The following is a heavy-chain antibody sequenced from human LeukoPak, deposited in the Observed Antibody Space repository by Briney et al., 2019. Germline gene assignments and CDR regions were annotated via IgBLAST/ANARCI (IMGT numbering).Heavy chain of an antibody. J-gene: IGHJ5*02. CDR3: ASPPPYSSSWYNWFDP. V-gene: IGHV4-39*01. D-gene: IGHD6-13*01. Sequence: SGTLSLTCTVSGGSISSSSYYWGWIRQPPGRGLEWIWSIYYSGGTYYNPSLKSRVIISVDTSKNQLSLKLNSVTAADTAVYYCASPPPYSSSWYNWFDPWGQGTLVTVSS. CDR1: GGSISSSSYY. CDR2: IYYSGGT.